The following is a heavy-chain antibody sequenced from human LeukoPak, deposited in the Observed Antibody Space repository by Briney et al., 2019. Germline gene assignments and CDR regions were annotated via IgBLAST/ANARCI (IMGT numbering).Heavy chain of an antibody. J-gene: IGHJ1*01. CDR1: GFTFSSYG. CDR2: IRYDGSNK. CDR3: ARISGSSKKYFQH. V-gene: IGHV3-30*02. D-gene: IGHD1-26*01. Sequence: GGSLRLSCAASGFTFSSYGMHWVRQAPGKGLEWVAFIRYDGSNKYYADSVKGRFTISRDNANNSVYLQMSSLRAEDTALYYCARISGSSKKYFQHWGQGTLATVSS.